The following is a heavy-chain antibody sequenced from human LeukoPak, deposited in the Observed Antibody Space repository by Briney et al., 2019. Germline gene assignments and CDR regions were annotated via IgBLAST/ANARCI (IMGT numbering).Heavy chain of an antibody. CDR3: ARFGPTMVRGVIRKGNWFDP. Sequence: PSETLSLTCAVYGGSFSGYYWSWIRQPPGKGLEWIGEINHSGSTNYNPSLKSRVTISVDTSKNQFSLKRSSVTAADTAVYYCARFGPTMVRGVIRKGNWFDPWGQGTLVTVSS. CDR1: GGSFSGYY. CDR2: INHSGST. V-gene: IGHV4-34*01. J-gene: IGHJ5*02. D-gene: IGHD3-10*01.